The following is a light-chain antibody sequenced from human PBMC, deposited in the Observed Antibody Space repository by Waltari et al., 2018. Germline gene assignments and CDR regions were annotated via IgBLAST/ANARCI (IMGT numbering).Light chain of an antibody. J-gene: IGKJ1*01. CDR2: DAS. V-gene: IGKV3-11*01. CDR3: QQRSNWPRT. CDR1: QSVSSY. Sequence: EIVLTQSPANLSLSPGERATLSCRASQSVSSYLAWYQQKPGQAPRLLISDASSRAPGIPARFSGMESGTYFTLTISSLEPEDFVVYYCQQRSNWPRTFGQGTKVEI.